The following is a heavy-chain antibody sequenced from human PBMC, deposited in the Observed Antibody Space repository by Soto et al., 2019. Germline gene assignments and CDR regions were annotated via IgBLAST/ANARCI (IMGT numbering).Heavy chain of an antibody. CDR2: ISWNSGSI. CDR3: ARRINYYYYGMDV. J-gene: IGHJ6*02. Sequence: EVQLVESGGGLVQPGRSLRLSCAASGFTFDDYAMHWVRQAPGKGLAWVSGISWNSGSIGYADSVKGRFTISRDNAKNSLYLQMNSLRAEDTALYYCARRINYYYYGMDVWGQGTTVTVSS. CDR1: GFTFDDYA. V-gene: IGHV3-9*01.